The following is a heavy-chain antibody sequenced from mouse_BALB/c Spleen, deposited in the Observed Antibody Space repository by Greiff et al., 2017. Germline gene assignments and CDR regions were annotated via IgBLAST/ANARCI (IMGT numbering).Heavy chain of an antibody. J-gene: IGHJ2*01. CDR1: GFSLTSYG. CDR2: IWAGGST. CDR3: ARDGRCGVFDY. Sequence: VMLVESGPGLVAPSQSLSITCTVSGFSLTSYGVHWVRQPPGKGLEWLGVIWAGGSTNYNSALMSRLSISKDNSKSQVFLKMNRLQTDDTAMYCCARDGRCGVFDYWGQGTTLTVSS. V-gene: IGHV2-9*02.